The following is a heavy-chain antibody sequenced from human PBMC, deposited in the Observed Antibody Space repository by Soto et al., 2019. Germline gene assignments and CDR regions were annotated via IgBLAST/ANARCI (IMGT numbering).Heavy chain of an antibody. CDR3: ARDSGDSWGNIDY. CDR1: GASFSGYY. V-gene: IGHV4-34*01. Sequence: SETLSLTCAVQGASFSGYYWTWIRQPPGTGLEWIGEINHSGSTNYTPSLKSRVTLSVDTSKNQFSLKLTSVTAADTAVYYCARDSGDSWGNIDYWGQGTLVT. D-gene: IGHD2-15*01. J-gene: IGHJ4*02. CDR2: INHSGST.